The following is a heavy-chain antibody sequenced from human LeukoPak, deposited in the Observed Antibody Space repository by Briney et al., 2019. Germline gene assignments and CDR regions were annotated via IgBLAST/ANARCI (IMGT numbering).Heavy chain of an antibody. D-gene: IGHD2-15*01. Sequence: PSETLSLTCAVYGGSFSGYYWSWIRQPPGKGLEWIGEINHSGSTNYNPSLESRVTISVDTSKNQFSLKLSSVTAADTAVYYCARQGVVVVAVDYWGQGTLVTVSS. J-gene: IGHJ4*02. CDR1: GGSFSGYY. CDR3: ARQGVVVVAVDY. CDR2: INHSGST. V-gene: IGHV4-34*01.